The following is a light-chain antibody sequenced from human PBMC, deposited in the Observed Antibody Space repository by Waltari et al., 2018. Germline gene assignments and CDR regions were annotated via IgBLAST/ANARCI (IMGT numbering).Light chain of an antibody. CDR2: AAS. J-gene: IGKJ2*01. CDR3: QQSYSTPHT. CDR1: QSISSY. Sequence: DIQMTQSTSSLSASVAERVTLTCRASQSISSYLNWYQQKPGKAPKLLIYAASSLQSGVPSRFSGSGSGTDFTLTISSLQPEDFATYYCQQSYSTPHTFGQGTKLEIK. V-gene: IGKV1-39*01.